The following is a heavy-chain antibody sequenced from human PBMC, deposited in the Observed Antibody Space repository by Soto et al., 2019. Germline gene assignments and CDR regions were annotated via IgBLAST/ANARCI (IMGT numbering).Heavy chain of an antibody. CDR2: ISAYNGNT. J-gene: IGHJ5*02. V-gene: IGHV1-8*01. CDR1: GYSFTNFG. CDR3: ARERSAAGTGWLDP. D-gene: IGHD6-13*01. Sequence: ASVKVSCKASGYSFTNFGISWVRQAPGQGLEWMGWISAYNGNTGYAQKFQGRVTMTRNTSISTAYMELSSLRSEDTAVYYCARERSAAGTGWLDPWGQGTLVTVSS.